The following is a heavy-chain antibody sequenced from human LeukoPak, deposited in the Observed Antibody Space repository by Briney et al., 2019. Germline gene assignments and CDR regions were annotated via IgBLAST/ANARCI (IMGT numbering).Heavy chain of an antibody. CDR3: ARTGYSSGWLPI. CDR2: IKEDGSEK. Sequence: GGSLRLSCAASGFTFSSYWMTWVRQAPGKGLEWVANIKEDGSEKHYVDSVKGRFTISRDNARKSLYLQMNSLRAEDTAVYCCARTGYSSGWLPIWGQGTMVTVSS. D-gene: IGHD6-19*01. V-gene: IGHV3-7*05. J-gene: IGHJ3*02. CDR1: GFTFSSYW.